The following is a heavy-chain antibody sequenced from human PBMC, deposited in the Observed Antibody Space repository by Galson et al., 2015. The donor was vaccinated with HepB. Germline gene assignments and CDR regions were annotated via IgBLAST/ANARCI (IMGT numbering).Heavy chain of an antibody. CDR1: GFTFSSYS. D-gene: IGHD3-3*01. Sequence: SLRLSCAASGFTFSSYSMNWVRQAPGKGLEWVSSISSSSSYIYYADSVKGRFTISRDNAKNSLYLQMNSLRAEDTAVYYCARDKSPKQYYDFWSGFTLSDGMDVWGQGTTVTVSS. CDR3: ARDKSPKQYYDFWSGFTLSDGMDV. CDR2: ISSSSSYI. J-gene: IGHJ6*02. V-gene: IGHV3-21*01.